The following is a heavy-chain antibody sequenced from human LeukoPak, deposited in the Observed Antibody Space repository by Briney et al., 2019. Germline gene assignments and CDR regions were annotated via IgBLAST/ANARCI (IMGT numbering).Heavy chain of an antibody. D-gene: IGHD6-19*01. J-gene: IGHJ4*02. Sequence: GGSLRLSCAASGFAFTSYAMSWVRQAPGKGLEWVSTISGTGGSTYYADSVKGRFTISRDNSKNTLYLQMNSLGAEDTAVYSCAKDHSGGWYGRFDFWGQGTLVTVSS. V-gene: IGHV3-23*01. CDR3: AKDHSGGWYGRFDF. CDR2: ISGTGGST. CDR1: GFAFTSYA.